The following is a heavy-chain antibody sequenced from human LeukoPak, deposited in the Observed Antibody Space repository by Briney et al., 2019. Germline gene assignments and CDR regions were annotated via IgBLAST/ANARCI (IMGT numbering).Heavy chain of an antibody. Sequence: PSETLSLTCTVSGGSISSYYWSWVRQPPGKGLEWIGYIYYSGSTNYNPSLKSRVTISVDTSKNPFSLRLSSVTAADTAVYYCARSMIVGIDAFDIWGQGTMVTVSS. V-gene: IGHV4-59*01. CDR3: ARSMIVGIDAFDI. J-gene: IGHJ3*02. CDR1: GGSISSYY. D-gene: IGHD3-22*01. CDR2: IYYSGST.